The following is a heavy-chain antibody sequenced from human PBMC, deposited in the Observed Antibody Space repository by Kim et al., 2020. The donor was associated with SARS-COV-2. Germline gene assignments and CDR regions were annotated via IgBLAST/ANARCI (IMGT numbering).Heavy chain of an antibody. CDR3: ARDWGIAVAAANWFDP. CDR2: IWYDGSNK. D-gene: IGHD6-19*01. Sequence: GGSLRLSCAASGFTFSSYGMHWVRQAPGKGLEWVAVIWYDGSNKYYADSVKGRFTISRDNSKNTLYLQMNSLRAEDTAVYYCARDWGIAVAAANWFDPWGQGTLVTVSS. J-gene: IGHJ5*02. CDR1: GFTFSSYG. V-gene: IGHV3-33*01.